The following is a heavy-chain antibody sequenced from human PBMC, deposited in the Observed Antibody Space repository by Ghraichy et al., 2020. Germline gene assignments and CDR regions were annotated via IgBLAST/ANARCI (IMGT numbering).Heavy chain of an antibody. CDR2: INHSGST. J-gene: IGHJ5*02. CDR1: GGSFSGYY. Sequence: SETLSLTCAVYGGSFSGYYWSWIRQPPGKGLEWIGEINHSGSTNYNPSLKSRVTISVDTSKNQFSLKLSSVTAADTAVYYCARQILLWFGDPKNWFDPWGQGTLVTVSS. CDR3: ARQILLWFGDPKNWFDP. V-gene: IGHV4-34*01. D-gene: IGHD3-10*01.